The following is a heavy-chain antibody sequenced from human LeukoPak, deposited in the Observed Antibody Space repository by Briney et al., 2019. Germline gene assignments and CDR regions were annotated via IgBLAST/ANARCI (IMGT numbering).Heavy chain of an antibody. CDR1: GFTFNIYA. V-gene: IGHV3-30*14. Sequence: GGSLRLSCAASGFTFNIYAMHWVRQAPGKGLEWVTFISHDGNDKDYADSVKGRFTISRDNSKNTLYLQMNSLRAEDTAVYYCARGRGGYGYWGQGTLVTVSS. CDR2: ISHDGNDK. D-gene: IGHD3-22*01. J-gene: IGHJ4*02. CDR3: ARGRGGYGY.